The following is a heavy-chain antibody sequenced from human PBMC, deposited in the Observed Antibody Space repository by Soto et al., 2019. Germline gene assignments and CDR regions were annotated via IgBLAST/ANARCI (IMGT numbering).Heavy chain of an antibody. CDR1: GGSFSGYY. CDR3: ARSENLSYYYDSSGYYDY. D-gene: IGHD3-22*01. Sequence: PSETLSLTCAVYGGSFSGYYWSWIRQPPGKGLEWIGEINHSGSTNYNPSLKSRVTISVDTSKNQFSLKLSSVTAGDTAVYYCARSENLSYYYDSSGYYDYWGQGTLVTVSS. J-gene: IGHJ4*02. V-gene: IGHV4-34*01. CDR2: INHSGST.